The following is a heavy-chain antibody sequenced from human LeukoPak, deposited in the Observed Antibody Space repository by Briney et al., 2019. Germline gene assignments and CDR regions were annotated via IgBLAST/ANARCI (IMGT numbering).Heavy chain of an antibody. D-gene: IGHD3-22*01. CDR2: ISSNGATT. CDR1: GFTFNRFY. J-gene: IGHJ4*02. V-gene: IGHV3-64*04. CDR3: AREEGYYDSSGSYDY. Sequence: GGSPRLSCSASGFTFNRFYLHWVRQAPGKGLEFVSHISSNGATTYYADSVKGRFTISRDNSKNTLYLQMNSLRAEDTAVYYCAREEGYYDSSGSYDYWGQGTLVTVSS.